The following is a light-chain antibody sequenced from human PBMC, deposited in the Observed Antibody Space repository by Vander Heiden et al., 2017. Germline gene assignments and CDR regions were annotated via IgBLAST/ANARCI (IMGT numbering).Light chain of an antibody. V-gene: IGLV2-23*02. J-gene: IGLJ1*01. CDR2: EFS. CDR3: CSYAGSSTFYV. CDR1: SSDVGSYNL. Sequence: QSALTHPASVSGSPAQSIPISCTGTSSDVGSYNLDSWYQQHTSEAPTLMLYEFSTRPSGVSNRFSGSKSGNTASLTISGLQAEDEADYYCCSYAGSSTFYVFGTGTKVTVL.